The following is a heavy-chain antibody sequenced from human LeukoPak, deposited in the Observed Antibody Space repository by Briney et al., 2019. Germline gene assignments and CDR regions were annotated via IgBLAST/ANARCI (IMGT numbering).Heavy chain of an antibody. V-gene: IGHV1-8*01. CDR1: GYTFTSYD. D-gene: IGHD5-12*01. CDR3: ARAQSYSGYDPAGWFDP. CDR2: MNPNSGNT. Sequence: ASVKVSCKASGYTFTSYDINWVRQATGQGLEWMGWMNPNSGNTGYAQKFQGRVTMTRNTSISTAYMELSSLRSEDTAVYYCARAQSYSGYDPAGWFDPWGQGALVTVSS. J-gene: IGHJ5*02.